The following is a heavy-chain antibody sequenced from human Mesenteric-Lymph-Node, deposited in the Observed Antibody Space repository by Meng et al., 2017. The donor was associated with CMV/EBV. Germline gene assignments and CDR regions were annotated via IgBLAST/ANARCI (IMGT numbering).Heavy chain of an antibody. Sequence: SVKVSCKASGGTFSNYAFSWVRQAPGQGLEWMGGVIPFLGRVNYAQKFQGRVTVTTGESTSTVYLELSRLRPEDTAVYYCAFTLNYYSYYGMDVWGQGTAVTVSS. V-gene: IGHV1-69*05. CDR1: GGTFSNYA. CDR3: AFTLNYYSYYGMDV. J-gene: IGHJ6*02. CDR2: VIPFLGRV. D-gene: IGHD3-10*01.